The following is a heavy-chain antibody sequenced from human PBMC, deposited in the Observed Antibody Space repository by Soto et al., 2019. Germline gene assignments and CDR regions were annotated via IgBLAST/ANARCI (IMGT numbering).Heavy chain of an antibody. CDR1: GFTFSSSA. Sequence: GGSLRLSCTVSGFTFSSSAMSWVRQAPGRGLEWASGISGSGAGTYYADSAKGRFTISRDNSKNTLYLQMSGLRAEDTAVYYCAKGPTIFGAVISFDYYYGMYVWGQGXPVTVSS. V-gene: IGHV3-23*01. CDR2: ISGSGAGT. CDR3: AKGPTIFGAVISFDYYYGMYV. J-gene: IGHJ6*02. D-gene: IGHD3-3*01.